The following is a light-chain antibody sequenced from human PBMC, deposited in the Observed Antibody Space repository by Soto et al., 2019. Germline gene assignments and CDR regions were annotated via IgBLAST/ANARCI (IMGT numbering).Light chain of an antibody. Sequence: EIVLTQSPGTLSVSPGDRVTLSCRASQSVSSSYLAWYQQKPGQAPRLLIYGASTRATGIPARFSGSGSGTEFTLTISSLQSEDFAVYYCQQYNNWPRTFGQGTKVDIK. CDR2: GAS. J-gene: IGKJ1*01. CDR1: QSVSSSY. V-gene: IGKV3-15*01. CDR3: QQYNNWPRT.